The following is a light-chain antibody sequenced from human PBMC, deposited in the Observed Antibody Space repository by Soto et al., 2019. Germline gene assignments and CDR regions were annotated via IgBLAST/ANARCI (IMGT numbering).Light chain of an antibody. V-gene: IGLV2-14*03. J-gene: IGLJ1*01. CDR1: SSDVGGYDF. Sequence: QSALTQPASVSGSPGQSITISCTGTSSDVGGYDFVSWFQHHPGKAPKLMIFDVSRRPSGVSNRFSGSKSANTASLTISGLQAEDEADYYCSSYTSSSTPDVFGTGTKVTVL. CDR3: SSYTSSSTPDV. CDR2: DVS.